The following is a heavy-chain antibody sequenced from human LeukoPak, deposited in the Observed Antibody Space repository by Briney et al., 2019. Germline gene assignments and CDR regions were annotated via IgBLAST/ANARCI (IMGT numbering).Heavy chain of an antibody. CDR3: ARDWQRELPLAGAFDI. CDR1: GFTLSIYS. J-gene: IGHJ3*02. D-gene: IGHD1-26*01. CDR2: ISSSSSTI. V-gene: IGHV3-48*04. Sequence: GGSLRLSCAASGFTLSIYSLNWVRQAPGKGLEWVSYISSSSSTIYYADSVRGRFTISRDNAKNSLYLQMNSLRAEDTAVYYCARDWQRELPLAGAFDIWGQGTMVTVSS.